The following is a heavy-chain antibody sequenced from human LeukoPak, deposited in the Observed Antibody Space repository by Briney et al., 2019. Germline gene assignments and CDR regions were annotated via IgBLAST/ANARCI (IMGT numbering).Heavy chain of an antibody. CDR1: GGSVSSYY. V-gene: IGHV4-59*02. J-gene: IGHJ3*02. Sequence: SDTLSLTCTVSGGSVSSYYWSWIRQPPGKALEWIGHIHYSGNINYNPSLKSRVTMSLDTSENHSSLKVNSVTAADTAVYYCARHAGNYGGAFDIWGQGTTVTVSS. CDR3: ARHAGNYGGAFDI. CDR2: IHYSGNI. D-gene: IGHD3-16*01.